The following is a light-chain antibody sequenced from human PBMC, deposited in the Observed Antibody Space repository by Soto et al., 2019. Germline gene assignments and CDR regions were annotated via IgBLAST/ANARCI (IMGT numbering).Light chain of an antibody. V-gene: IGKV3-20*01. J-gene: IGKJ4*01. CDR1: QSVSSSY. Sequence: EILLTQSPGTLSLSPGERATLSCRASQSVSSSYLAWYQQKPGQAPRLLIYGASSRATGIPDRFSGSGSGTDFTLTISRLEPEDFAVYYCQQYGSSPFTFGGGTKVDNK. CDR2: GAS. CDR3: QQYGSSPFT.